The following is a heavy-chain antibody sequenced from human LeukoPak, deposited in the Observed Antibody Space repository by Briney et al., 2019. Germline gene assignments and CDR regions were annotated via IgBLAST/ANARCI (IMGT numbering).Heavy chain of an antibody. CDR3: AREAYYTNGVCYFDY. CDR2: ISSSSSTI. D-gene: IGHD2-8*01. V-gene: IGHV3-48*01. Sequence: PGGSLRLSCAASGFTFSSYSMNWVRQAPGKGLEWVSYISSSSSTIYYADSVKGRFTISRDNAKNSLYLQMNSLRAEDTAVYYCAREAYYTNGVCYFDYWGQGTLVTVSS. J-gene: IGHJ4*02. CDR1: GFTFSSYS.